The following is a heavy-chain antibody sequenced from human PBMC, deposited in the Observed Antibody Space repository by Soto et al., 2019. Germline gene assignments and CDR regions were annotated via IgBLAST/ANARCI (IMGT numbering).Heavy chain of an antibody. Sequence: QMQLVQSGPEVKKPGSSVKVSCKASGDSFGSYAVSWVRQAPGQGLEWMGAIIPVFGTTNYTQKFQGRVTITADDSKTTAYMELSSLRSDDTAVYYCAREPFGRFDPWGQGTLVNVSS. CDR2: IIPVFGTT. V-gene: IGHV1-69*01. CDR1: GDSFGSYA. D-gene: IGHD3-10*01. CDR3: AREPFGRFDP. J-gene: IGHJ5*02.